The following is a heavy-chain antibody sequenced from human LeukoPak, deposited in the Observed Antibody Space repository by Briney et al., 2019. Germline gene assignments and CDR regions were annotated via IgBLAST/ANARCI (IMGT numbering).Heavy chain of an antibody. CDR1: GFTFSSYS. CDR2: ISSSSSYI. CDR3: ARESGYDRHSYYYYGMDV. J-gene: IGHJ6*02. Sequence: GGSLRLSCAASGFTFSSYSMNWVRQAPGKGLERVSSISSSSSYIYYADSVEGRFTISRDNAKNSLYLQMNSLRAEDTAVYYCARESGYDRHSYYYYGMDVWGQGTTVTVSS. V-gene: IGHV3-21*01. D-gene: IGHD5-12*01.